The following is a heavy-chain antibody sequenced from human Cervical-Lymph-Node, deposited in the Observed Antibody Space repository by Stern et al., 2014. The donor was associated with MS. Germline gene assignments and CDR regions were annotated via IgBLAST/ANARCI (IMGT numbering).Heavy chain of an antibody. V-gene: IGHV1-46*01. CDR1: GYTFTYYY. CDR2: INPSGGST. Sequence: QVQLVESGAEVKKPGASVKVSCKASGYTFTYYYMHWVRQAPGQGLEWMGLINPSGGSTTYAQKFQGRVTLIRDTSTSTVYMELSSVRSDDTAVYYCARSIREYAYGCDYWGQGTLVTVSS. CDR3: ARSIREYAYGCDY. D-gene: IGHD3-16*01. J-gene: IGHJ4*02.